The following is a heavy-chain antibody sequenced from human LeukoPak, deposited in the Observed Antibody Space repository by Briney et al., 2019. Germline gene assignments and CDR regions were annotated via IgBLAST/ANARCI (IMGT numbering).Heavy chain of an antibody. Sequence: PSETLSLTCIVPGGPISSYFWSWIRQPPGKGLEWLGYIYDTGSTTYNPSLKSRVTISVDTSKNQFSLKLTSVPAADTAVYYCARTLSAAAFDIWGQGTMVTVSS. CDR2: IYDTGST. J-gene: IGHJ3*02. CDR3: ARTLSAAAFDI. CDR1: GGPISSYF. D-gene: IGHD6-25*01. V-gene: IGHV4-59*08.